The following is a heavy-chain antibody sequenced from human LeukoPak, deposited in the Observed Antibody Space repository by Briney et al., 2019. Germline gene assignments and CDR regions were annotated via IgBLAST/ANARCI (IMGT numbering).Heavy chain of an antibody. D-gene: IGHD1-26*01. V-gene: IGHV4-59*01. Sequence: SETLSLTCTVSGGSINSYYWSWIRQPPGKGLEWIGYIYYRVTSDYNPSLKSRVTMSVDMSTRQISLKLSSVTAADTAVYYCARAARVHWWEPPRDDYWGQGTLVTVSS. J-gene: IGHJ4*02. CDR3: ARAARVHWWEPPRDDY. CDR1: GGSINSYY. CDR2: IYYRVTS.